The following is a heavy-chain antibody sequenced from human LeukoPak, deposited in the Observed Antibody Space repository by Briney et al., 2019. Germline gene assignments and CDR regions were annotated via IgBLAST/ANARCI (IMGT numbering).Heavy chain of an antibody. J-gene: IGHJ4*02. Sequence: NPSETLSLTCTVSGGSISSSSYYWGWIRQPPGKGLEWIGSIYYSGSTYYNPSLKSRVTISVDRSKNQFSLKLSSVTAADTAVYYCARMGPAAAGIIDWGQGTLVTVSS. D-gene: IGHD6-13*01. CDR1: GGSISSSSYY. V-gene: IGHV4-39*07. CDR2: IYYSGST. CDR3: ARMGPAAAGIID.